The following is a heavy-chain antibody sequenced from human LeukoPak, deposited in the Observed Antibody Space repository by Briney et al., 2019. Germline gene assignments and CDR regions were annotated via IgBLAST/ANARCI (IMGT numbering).Heavy chain of an antibody. Sequence: KTSETLSLTCAVYGGSFSGYYWSWIRQPPGKGLEWIGEINHSGSTNYNPSLKSRVTISVDTSKNQFSLRLSSVTAADTAVYYCARGRYFDWLLVAFDIWGQGTMVTVSS. D-gene: IGHD3-9*01. J-gene: IGHJ3*02. V-gene: IGHV4-34*01. CDR3: ARGRYFDWLLVAFDI. CDR1: GGSFSGYY. CDR2: INHSGST.